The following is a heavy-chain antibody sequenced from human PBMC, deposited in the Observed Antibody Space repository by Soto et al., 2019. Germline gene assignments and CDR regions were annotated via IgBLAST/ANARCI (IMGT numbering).Heavy chain of an antibody. J-gene: IGHJ4*02. D-gene: IGHD3-3*01. CDR2: IYWDDDK. CDR1: GFSLTTSGVG. CDR3: AHRVLRTVFGLVTTTATYFDS. V-gene: IGHV2-5*02. Sequence: QLTLNESGPTQVKPRQTLTMTCTFSGFSLTTSGVGVGWIRQSPGKAPEWLALIYWDDDKRYSPSRNSRLTITKDTSKNPVVLTMADLDPADTATYYCAHRVLRTVFGLVTTTATYFDSWGQGTPVAVSS.